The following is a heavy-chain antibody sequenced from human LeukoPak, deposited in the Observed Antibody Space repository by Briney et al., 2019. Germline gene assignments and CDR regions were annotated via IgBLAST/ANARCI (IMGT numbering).Heavy chain of an antibody. V-gene: IGHV1-2*02. J-gene: IGHJ4*02. CDR3: AGGCSSRWCVGGPGDY. D-gene: IGHD2-2*01. CDR1: GYTFTGDY. Sequence: ASVTVSCKASGYTFTGDYVHWVRQAPGQGLEWMGWINPNSGGTIYAQNFQGRVTMTRDTSIRTAYMELSRLRSDDPAVYFCAGGCSSRWCVGGPGDYWGQGTLVTVSS. CDR2: INPNSGGT.